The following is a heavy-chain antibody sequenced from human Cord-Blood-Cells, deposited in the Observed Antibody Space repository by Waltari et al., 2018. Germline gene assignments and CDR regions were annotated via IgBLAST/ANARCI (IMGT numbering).Heavy chain of an antibody. CDR1: GYSISSGYY. J-gene: IGHJ4*02. CDR2: IYYSGCT. D-gene: IGHD1-26*01. Sequence: QVQLQESGPGLVKPSETLSLTCAVSGYSISSGYYWGWIRQPPGKGLEWIGSIYYSGCTQYNPSLKSRVTISVDTSKNQFSLKLSSVTAADTAVYYCARGLYSGSFDYWGQGTLVTVSS. V-gene: IGHV4-38-2*01. CDR3: ARGLYSGSFDY.